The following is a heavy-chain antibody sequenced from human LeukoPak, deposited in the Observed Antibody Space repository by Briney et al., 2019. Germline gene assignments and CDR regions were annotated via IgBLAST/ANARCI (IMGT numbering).Heavy chain of an antibody. CDR1: GFTFSSYA. V-gene: IGHV3-30*18. D-gene: IGHD6-13*01. J-gene: IGHJ4*02. CDR2: ISHDGSNK. Sequence: PGGSLRLSCAASGFTFSSYAMSWVRQAPGKGLEWVAVISHDGSNKYYADSVKGRFTISRDDSKNTLSLQMNSLRAEDTAVCYCAKVGTSYSSSWYGDYWGQGTLVTVSS. CDR3: AKVGTSYSSSWYGDY.